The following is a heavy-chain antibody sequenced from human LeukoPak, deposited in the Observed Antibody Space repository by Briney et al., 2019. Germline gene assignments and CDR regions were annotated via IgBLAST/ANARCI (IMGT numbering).Heavy chain of an antibody. V-gene: IGHV3-21*01. CDR1: GFTFSSYS. D-gene: IGHD3-10*01. Sequence: KPGGSLRLSCAASGFTFSSYSMNWVRQAPGKGLEWVSSISSSSSYIYYADSVKGRFTISRDNAKNSLYLQMNSLRAEDTAVYYCASGYYYGSGSYYSGYWGQGTLVTVSS. CDR3: ASGYYYGSGSYYSGY. J-gene: IGHJ4*02. CDR2: ISSSSSYI.